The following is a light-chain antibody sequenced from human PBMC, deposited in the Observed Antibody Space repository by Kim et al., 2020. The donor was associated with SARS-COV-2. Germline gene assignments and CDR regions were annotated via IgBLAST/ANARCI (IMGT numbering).Light chain of an antibody. CDR1: QGITSY. CDR3: QQLISYPLT. V-gene: IGKV1-9*01. Sequence: DIQLTQSPSFLSASVGDRVTITCRASQGITSYLAWYQQKPGKAPKLLIYAASTLQSGVPSRFSGSGSGTEFTLTISSLQPEDFVTYYCQQLISYPLTFGGGTKLEI. CDR2: AAS. J-gene: IGKJ4*01.